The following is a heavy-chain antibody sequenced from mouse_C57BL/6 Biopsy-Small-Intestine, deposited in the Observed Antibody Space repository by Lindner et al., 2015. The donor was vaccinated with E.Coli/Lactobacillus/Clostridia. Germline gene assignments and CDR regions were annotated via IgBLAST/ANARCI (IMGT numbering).Heavy chain of an antibody. V-gene: IGHV1-20*01. Sequence: VQLQESGPELVNPGASVKISCKASGYSFTDYFMNWVMQSHGKSLEWIGRINPYIGNAFYSQKFKDKATLTVDTSSSTAHMELRSLTSEDSAVYYCARWVYENYNGRDYHILDYWGQGTSVTVSS. CDR2: INPYIGNA. J-gene: IGHJ4*01. CDR3: ARWVYENYNGRDYHILDY. D-gene: IGHD1-1*01. CDR1: GYSFTDYF.